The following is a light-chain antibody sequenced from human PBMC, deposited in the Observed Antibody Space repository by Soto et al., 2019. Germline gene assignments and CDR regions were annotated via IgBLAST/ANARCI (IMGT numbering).Light chain of an antibody. J-gene: IGKJ1*01. V-gene: IGKV1-5*03. CDR2: KAS. CDR1: QSISSW. Sequence: DIQMTQSPSTLSASVGDRVTITCRASQSISSWLAWYQQKPGKAPNLLIYKASYLESGVPSRFSGSGSGTEFTLTITSLQPDDTATYFCQQYSTYLWTFGQGTKVDIK. CDR3: QQYSTYLWT.